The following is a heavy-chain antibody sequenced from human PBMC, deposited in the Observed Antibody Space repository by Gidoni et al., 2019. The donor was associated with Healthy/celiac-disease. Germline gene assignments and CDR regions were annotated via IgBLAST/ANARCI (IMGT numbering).Heavy chain of an antibody. V-gene: IGHV1-69*01. CDR3: ASKGGIADPLTANWFDP. CDR2: IIPIFGTA. D-gene: IGHD6-13*01. CDR1: GGTFSSYA. J-gene: IGHJ5*02. Sequence: QVQLVQSGAEVKKPGSSVKVSCKASGGTFSSYAISWVRQAPGQGLEWMGGIIPIFGTANYAQKFQGRVTITADESTSTAYMELSSLRSEDTAVYYCASKGGIADPLTANWFDPWGQGTLVTVSS.